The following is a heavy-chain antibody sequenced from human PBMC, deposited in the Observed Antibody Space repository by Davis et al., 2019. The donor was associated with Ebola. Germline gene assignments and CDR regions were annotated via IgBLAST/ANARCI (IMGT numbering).Heavy chain of an antibody. CDR3: ARGEAYGSGIRYYYYGMDV. CDR2: ISSNGGST. Sequence: GGSLRLSCAASGFTFSSYAMHWVRQAPGKGLEYVSAISSNGGSTYYANSVKGRFTISRDNSKNTLYLQMGSLRAEDMAVYYCARGEAYGSGIRYYYYGMDVWGQGTTVTVSS. CDR1: GFTFSSYA. D-gene: IGHD3-10*01. V-gene: IGHV3-64*01. J-gene: IGHJ6*02.